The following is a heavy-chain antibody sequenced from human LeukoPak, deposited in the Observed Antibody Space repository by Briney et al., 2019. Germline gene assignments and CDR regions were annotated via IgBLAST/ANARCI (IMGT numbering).Heavy chain of an antibody. CDR1: GYTFTSYG. D-gene: IGHD3-3*01. V-gene: IGHV1-18*01. CDR2: ISAYNGNT. J-gene: IGHJ6*02. Sequence: RASVKVSCKASGYTFTSYGISWVRQAPGQGLEWMGWISAYNGNTNYAQKLQGRVTMTTDTSTGTAYMELRSLRSDDTAVYYCARGRWVRDYYYGMDVWGQGTTVTVSS. CDR3: ARGRWVRDYYYGMDV.